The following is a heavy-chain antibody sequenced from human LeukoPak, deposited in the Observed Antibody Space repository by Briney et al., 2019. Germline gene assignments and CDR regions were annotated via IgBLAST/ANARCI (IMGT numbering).Heavy chain of an antibody. V-gene: IGHV3-30-3*01. CDR2: ISYDGSNK. J-gene: IGHJ4*02. CDR1: GFTFSSYA. Sequence: GRSLRLSCAASGFTFSSYAMHWVRQAPGKGLEWVAVISYDGSNKYYADSVKGRFTISRDNSKNTLYLQMNSLRAEDTAVYYCAKGPTYIAAALAYFDYWGQGTLVTVSS. D-gene: IGHD6-13*01. CDR3: AKGPTYIAAALAYFDY.